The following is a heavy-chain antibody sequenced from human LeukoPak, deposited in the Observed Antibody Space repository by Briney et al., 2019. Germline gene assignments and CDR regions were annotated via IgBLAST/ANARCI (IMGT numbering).Heavy chain of an antibody. J-gene: IGHJ4*02. Sequence: GGSLRLSCAASGFTFSDYYMTWVRQAPGKGLEWVSYISSSSNTVYYEYSVKGRLTVSRDNANNSLYVQMTNLRAEDTAVYYCARRAMGATSFDYWGQGTLVTVSS. CDR3: ARRAMGATSFDY. CDR1: GFTFSDYY. D-gene: IGHD1-26*01. V-gene: IGHV3-11*04. CDR2: ISSSSNTV.